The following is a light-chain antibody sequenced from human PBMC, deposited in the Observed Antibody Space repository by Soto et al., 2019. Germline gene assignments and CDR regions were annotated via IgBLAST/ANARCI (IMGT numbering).Light chain of an antibody. J-gene: IGLJ1*01. V-gene: IGLV2-14*01. CDR1: SSDVGGYNY. Sequence: QSALTQPASVSGSPGQSITISCTGTSSDVGGYNYVSWYQQHPGKAHKLMNYDVSNRPSGVSNRFSGSKSGNTASLTISVLQAEDEADYYCSSYTSSSLYVFGTGTKVTVL. CDR2: DVS. CDR3: SSYTSSSLYV.